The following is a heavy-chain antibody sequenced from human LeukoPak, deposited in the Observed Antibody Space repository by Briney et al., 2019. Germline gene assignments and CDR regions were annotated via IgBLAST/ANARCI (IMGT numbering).Heavy chain of an antibody. D-gene: IGHD3-22*01. CDR1: GGSFSGYY. J-gene: IGHJ6*03. Sequence: KTSETLSLTCAVYGGSFSGYYWTWIRQPPGKGLEWIGEINHSGSTNYNPSLKSRVTVSVDTSKNQFSLRLTSVTAADTALYYCARSVYYFDTTGYFTPYYYYYMDVWGKGTTVTISS. CDR2: INHSGST. CDR3: ARSVYYFDTTGYFTPYYYYYMDV. V-gene: IGHV4-34*01.